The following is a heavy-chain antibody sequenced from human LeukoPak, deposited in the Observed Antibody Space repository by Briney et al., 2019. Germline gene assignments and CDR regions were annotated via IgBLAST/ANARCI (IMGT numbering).Heavy chain of an antibody. CDR2: IYYSGST. V-gene: IGHV4-31*03. J-gene: IGHJ4*02. CDR3: ARGVFGPYFDY. D-gene: IGHD3-10*02. Sequence: MASETLSLTCTVSGGSISSGGYYWSWIRQHPGKGLEWIGYIYYSGSTYYNPSLKSRVTISVDTSKNQFSLRLSSVTAADTAVYYCARGVFGPYFDYWGQGTLVTVSS. CDR1: GGSISSGGYY.